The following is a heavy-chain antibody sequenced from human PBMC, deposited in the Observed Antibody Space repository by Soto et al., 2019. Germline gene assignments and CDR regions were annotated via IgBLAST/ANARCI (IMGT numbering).Heavy chain of an antibody. CDR2: ISTYNGNT. D-gene: IGHD2-15*01. CDR1: GYTFSTYG. Sequence: ASLKVSCKASGYTFSTYGISWVRQAPGQGLEWMGWISTYNGNTNYALKLQGRVTMTTDTSTSTAYMELRSLRSDDTAVYYCARDGYSRPDYWGQGTLVTVSS. V-gene: IGHV1-18*04. CDR3: ARDGYSRPDY. J-gene: IGHJ4*02.